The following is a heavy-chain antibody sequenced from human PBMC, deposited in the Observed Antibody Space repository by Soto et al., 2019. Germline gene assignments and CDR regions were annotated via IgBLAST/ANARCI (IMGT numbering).Heavy chain of an antibody. CDR3: ARTSLYSSSSRLNGMDV. CDR2: IDWDDDK. V-gene: IGHV2-70*11. CDR1: GFSLSTSGMC. J-gene: IGHJ6*02. D-gene: IGHD6-13*01. Sequence: GSGPTLVNPTQTLTLTCTFSGFSLSTSGMCVSWIRQPPGKALEWLARIDWDDDKYYSTSLKTRLTISKDTSKNQVVLTMTNMDPVDTATYYCARTSLYSSSSRLNGMDVWGQGTTVTVSS.